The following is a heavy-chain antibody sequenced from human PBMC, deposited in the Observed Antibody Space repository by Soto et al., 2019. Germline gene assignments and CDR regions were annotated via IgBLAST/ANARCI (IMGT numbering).Heavy chain of an antibody. CDR1: GYTFTSYY. CDR2: INPSGGST. J-gene: IGHJ4*02. V-gene: IGHV1-46*03. D-gene: IGHD2-15*01. CDR3: AIYCSGGSCYSGEYAY. Sequence: ASVKVSCKASGYTFTSYYMHWVRQAPGQGLEWMGIINPSGGSTSYAQKFQGRVTMTRDTSTSTVYMELSSLRSEDTAVYYCAIYCSGGSCYSGEYAYRRQGSLVTVSS.